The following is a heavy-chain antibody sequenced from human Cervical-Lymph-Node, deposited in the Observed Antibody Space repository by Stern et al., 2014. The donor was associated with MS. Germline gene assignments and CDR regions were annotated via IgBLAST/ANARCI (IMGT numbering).Heavy chain of an antibody. CDR1: GGSISSGGYY. Sequence: QVQLQESGPGLVKPSQTLSLTCTVSGGSISSGGYYWSWIRQHPGQGLVWIGYIYYSGSTYYNTSLKSRVTISVDTSKNQFSLKLSSVTAADTAVYYCARSGTAGGATFHWGQGTLVTVSS. J-gene: IGHJ4*02. D-gene: IGHD1-26*01. CDR3: ARSGTAGGATFH. V-gene: IGHV4-31*03. CDR2: IYYSGST.